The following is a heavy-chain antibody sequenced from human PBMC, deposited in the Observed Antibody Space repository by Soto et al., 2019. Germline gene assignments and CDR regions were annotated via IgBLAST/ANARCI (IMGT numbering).Heavy chain of an antibody. J-gene: IGHJ4*02. CDR2: ISAYNGNT. V-gene: IGHV1-18*01. Sequence: QVQLVQSGAEVKKPGASVKVSCKASGYTFTSYGISWVRQAPGQGLEWMGWISAYNGNTNYAQKLQGRVTMTTYTSTSTAYIELRRLGSDDTAVYYCERDRAHELRYCSSTSCYGIDYWGQGTLVTVSS. CDR3: ERDRAHELRYCSSTSCYGIDY. CDR1: GYTFTSYG. D-gene: IGHD2-2*01.